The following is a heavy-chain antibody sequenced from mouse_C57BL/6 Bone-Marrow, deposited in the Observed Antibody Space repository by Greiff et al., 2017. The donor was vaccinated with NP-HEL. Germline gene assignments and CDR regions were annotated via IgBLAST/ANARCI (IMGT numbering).Heavy chain of an antibody. D-gene: IGHD2-2*01. Sequence: DVMLVESGGGLVKPGGSLKLSCAASGFTFSSYAMSWVRQTPEKRLEWVATISDGGSYTYYPDNVKGRFTISRDNAKNNLYLQMSHLKSEDTAMYYCARGSTMVTTTFAYWGQGTLVTVSA. CDR1: GFTFSSYA. CDR2: ISDGGSYT. CDR3: ARGSTMVTTTFAY. J-gene: IGHJ3*01. V-gene: IGHV5-4*03.